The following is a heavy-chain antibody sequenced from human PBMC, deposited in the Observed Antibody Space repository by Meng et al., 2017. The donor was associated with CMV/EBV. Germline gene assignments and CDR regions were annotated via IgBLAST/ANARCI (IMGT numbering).Heavy chain of an antibody. CDR3: ARDRGYSSSWRRGYYGMDV. D-gene: IGHD6-13*01. J-gene: IGHJ6*02. V-gene: IGHV4-61*01. Sequence: SETLSLTCTVSGGSVSSGSYYWSWIRQPPGKGLEWIGYIYYSGSTNYNPSLKSRVTISVDTSKNQSSLKLSSVTAADTAVYYCARDRGYSSSWRRGYYGMDVWGQGTTVTVSS. CDR2: IYYSGST. CDR1: GGSVSSGSYY.